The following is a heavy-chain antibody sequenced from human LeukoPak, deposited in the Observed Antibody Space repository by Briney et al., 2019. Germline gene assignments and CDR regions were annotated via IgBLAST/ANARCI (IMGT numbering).Heavy chain of an antibody. CDR1: GFTVSSNY. CDR3: ARSSWDNWTRED. J-gene: IGHJ4*02. D-gene: IGHD1-20*01. V-gene: IGHV3-53*01. CDR2: IYSGGST. Sequence: GGSLRLSCAASGFTVSSNYMSWVRQAPGKGLEWVSVIYSGGSTYYADSVKGRFTISRDNSKNTLYLQMNSLRAEDTAVYHCARSSWDNWTREDWGQGTLVTVSS.